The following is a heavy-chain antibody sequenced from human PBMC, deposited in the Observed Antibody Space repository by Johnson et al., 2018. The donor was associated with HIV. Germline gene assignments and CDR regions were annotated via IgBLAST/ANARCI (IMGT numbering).Heavy chain of an antibody. Sequence: QVQLVESGGGVVQPGRSLRLSCAASGFSFSSYAMHWVRQAPGTGLEWVAVVSYDGSERYYGDSVQGRFTISRDNSRNTLYLEMNSLRAEDTAVYYCARGSRYTYDNDDVYLLQAFDYWGQGTMVTVSS. CDR1: GFSFSSYA. D-gene: IGHD3-16*01. CDR3: ARGSRYTYDNDDVYLLQAFDY. J-gene: IGHJ3*01. V-gene: IGHV3-30*04. CDR2: VSYDGSER.